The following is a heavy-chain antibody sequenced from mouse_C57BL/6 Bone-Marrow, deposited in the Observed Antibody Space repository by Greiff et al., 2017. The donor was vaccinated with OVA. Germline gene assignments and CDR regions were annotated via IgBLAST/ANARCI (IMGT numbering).Heavy chain of an antibody. Sequence: EVKVEESGGGLVQPGGSMKLSCAASGFTFSDAWMDGVRQSPEKGLEWVAEIRNKANNHATYYAESVKGRFTISRDDSKSSVYLQMNSLRAEDTGIYYCTEGLGYYFDYWGQGTTLTVSS. CDR2: IRNKANNHAT. CDR1: GFTFSDAW. D-gene: IGHD3-3*01. J-gene: IGHJ2*01. V-gene: IGHV6-6*01. CDR3: TEGLGYYFDY.